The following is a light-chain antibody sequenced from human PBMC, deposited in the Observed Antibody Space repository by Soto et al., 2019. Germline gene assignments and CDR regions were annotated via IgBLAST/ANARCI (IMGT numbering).Light chain of an antibody. J-gene: IGKJ1*01. Sequence: MTQSPATLSASVGDRVTITCRASQGISSYLAWYQQKPGKAPKFLIYDASSLESGVPSRFSGSGSGTEFTLTISSLQPDDFATYYCQQYDSVLGTFGPGTKVDIK. CDR1: QGISSY. CDR2: DAS. CDR3: QQYDSVLGT. V-gene: IGKV1-5*01.